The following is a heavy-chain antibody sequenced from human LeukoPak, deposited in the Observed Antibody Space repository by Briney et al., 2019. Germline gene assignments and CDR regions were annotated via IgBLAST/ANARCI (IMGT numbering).Heavy chain of an antibody. J-gene: IGHJ5*02. Sequence: GGSLRLSCAASGFTFSNAWMSWVRQAPGKGLEWVGRIKSKTDGGTYDYAATVQVSFTISIDESKNTLYLQMNNLKSEDTAVYYCTTYYDYVWGGYPRWSRDNNWFDPWGQGTLVTVSS. V-gene: IGHV3-15*01. CDR1: GFTFSNAW. CDR3: TTYYDYVWGGYPRWSRDNNWFDP. CDR2: IKSKTDGGTY. D-gene: IGHD3-16*02.